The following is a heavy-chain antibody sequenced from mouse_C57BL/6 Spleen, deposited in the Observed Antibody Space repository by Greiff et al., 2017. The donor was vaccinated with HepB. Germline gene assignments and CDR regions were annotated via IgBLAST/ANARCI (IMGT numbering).Heavy chain of an antibody. D-gene: IGHD2-4*01. CDR2: INYDGSST. Sequence: EVQRVESEGGLVQPGRSMKLSCTASGFTFSDYYMAWVRQVPEKGLEWVANINYDGSSTYYLDSLKSRFIISRDNAKNILYLQMSSLKSEDTATYYCARDGYDYDGLAYWGQGTLVTVSA. CDR3: ARDGYDYDGLAY. CDR1: GFTFSDYY. V-gene: IGHV5-16*01. J-gene: IGHJ3*01.